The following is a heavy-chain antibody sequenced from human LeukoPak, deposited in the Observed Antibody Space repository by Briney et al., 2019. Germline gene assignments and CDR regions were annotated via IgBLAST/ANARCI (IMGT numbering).Heavy chain of an antibody. V-gene: IGHV4-59*01. J-gene: IGHJ5*02. D-gene: IGHD5-18*01. CDR2: IYYSEST. Sequence: SETLSLTCTVSGGSISSYYWSWIRQPPGKGLEWIGYIYYSESTNYNPSLKSRVTISVDTSKNQFSLKLSSVTAADTAVYYCARDRGTAMFDPWGQGTLVTVSS. CDR1: GGSISSYY. CDR3: ARDRGTAMFDP.